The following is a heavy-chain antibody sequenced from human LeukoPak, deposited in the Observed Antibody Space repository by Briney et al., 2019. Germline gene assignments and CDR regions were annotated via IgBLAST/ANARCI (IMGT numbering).Heavy chain of an antibody. CDR2: ISGSGGST. V-gene: IGHV3-23*01. D-gene: IGHD6-13*01. CDR3: AKDRQYGSSWGGFDY. CDR1: GFTFSSYA. Sequence: GGSLRLSCAASGFTFSSYAMSWVRQAPGKGLEWVSAISGSGGSTYYEDSVKGRFTISRDNSKNTLYLQMNSLRAGDTAVYYCAKDRQYGSSWGGFDYWGQGTLVTVSS. J-gene: IGHJ4*02.